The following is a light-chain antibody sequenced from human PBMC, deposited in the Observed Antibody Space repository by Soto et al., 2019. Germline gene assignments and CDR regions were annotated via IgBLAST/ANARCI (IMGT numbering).Light chain of an antibody. CDR1: QSVSSSY. CDR2: GAS. V-gene: IGKV3-20*01. Sequence: IVLTQSPGTLSLSPGERATLSCRASQSVSSSYLAGYQQKPGQAPRLLIYGASSRATGIPDRFSGSGSGTDFTLTSSRLEPEDFAVYYCQQYGGSPRTFGQGTKVDNK. J-gene: IGKJ1*01. CDR3: QQYGGSPRT.